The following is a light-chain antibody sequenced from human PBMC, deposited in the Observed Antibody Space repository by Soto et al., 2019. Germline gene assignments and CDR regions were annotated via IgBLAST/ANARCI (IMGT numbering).Light chain of an antibody. J-gene: IGKJ1*01. CDR3: QQYNSYPWT. V-gene: IGKV1-5*01. CDR2: DAS. CDR1: QSISSW. Sequence: IQMTQSPATLSASVGDRVTITCRASQSISSWLAWYQQKPGKAPKLLIYDASSLESGVPSRFSGSGSGTEFTLIISNLQPDDFATYYCQQYNSYPWTFGQRTKVDNK.